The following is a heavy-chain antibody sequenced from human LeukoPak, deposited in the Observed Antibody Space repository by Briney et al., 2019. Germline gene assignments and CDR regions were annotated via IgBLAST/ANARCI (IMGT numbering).Heavy chain of an antibody. CDR1: GYSVTAYY. CDR3: VRDAGGHAEARYGMDV. V-gene: IGHV1-2*02. CDR2: ISPQNGGT. J-gene: IGHJ6*04. Sequence: ASVQVSCTASGYSVTAYYVHWLRQAPGQGLEWMGWISPQNGGTNYAQKFQGRVTMTSDTSVSTVYMELNRLRSDDTAVYYCVRDAGGHAEARYGMDVWGKGAPVIVSS. D-gene: IGHD1-14*01.